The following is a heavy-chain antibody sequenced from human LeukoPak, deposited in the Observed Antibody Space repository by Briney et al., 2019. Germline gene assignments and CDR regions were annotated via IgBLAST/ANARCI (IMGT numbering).Heavy chain of an antibody. Sequence: GGSLRLSCAASGFTFSSYVMSWVRQAPGKGLEWDSAISGSGGSTYYADSVKGRFTISRDNSKNTLFLQMNSLRAEDTAVYYCAKGWTKSDYWGQGTLVTVSS. CDR3: AKGWTKSDY. CDR1: GFTFSSYV. J-gene: IGHJ4*02. D-gene: IGHD3/OR15-3a*01. V-gene: IGHV3-23*01. CDR2: ISGSGGST.